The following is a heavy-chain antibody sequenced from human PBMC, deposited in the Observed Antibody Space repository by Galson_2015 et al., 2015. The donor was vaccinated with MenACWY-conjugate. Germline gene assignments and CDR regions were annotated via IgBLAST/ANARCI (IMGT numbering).Heavy chain of an antibody. D-gene: IGHD6-6*01. CDR3: AREGAARPFDY. CDR1: GFTFSSYE. V-gene: IGHV3-48*03. CDR2: ISNSGSTI. J-gene: IGHJ4*02. Sequence: SLRLSCAASGFTFSSYEMNWVRRAPGKGLEWVSYISNSGSTIYYADSVKGRFTISRDNAKNSLYLQMNSLRAEDTAVYYCAREGAARPFDYWGQGTLVTVSS.